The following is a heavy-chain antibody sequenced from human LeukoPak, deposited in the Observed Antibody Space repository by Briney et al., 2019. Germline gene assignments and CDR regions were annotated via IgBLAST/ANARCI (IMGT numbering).Heavy chain of an antibody. Sequence: SETLSLTCTVSGDSISSSSYYWGWIRQPPGKGLEWIGTIHYSGGTYHNPSLKSRVTLSVDTSKNQFSLKVTSVTAADMATYYCARYSTVTRFDYWGQGILVTVSS. CDR2: IHYSGGT. D-gene: IGHD4-17*01. J-gene: IGHJ4*02. V-gene: IGHV4-39*01. CDR3: ARYSTVTRFDY. CDR1: GDSISSSSYY.